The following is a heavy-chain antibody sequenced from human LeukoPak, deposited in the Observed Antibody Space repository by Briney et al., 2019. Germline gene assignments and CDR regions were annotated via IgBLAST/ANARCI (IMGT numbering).Heavy chain of an antibody. V-gene: IGHV4-39*01. CDR3: ARPLSGSSSSHGDAFDI. CDR1: VRSISSSTYY. CDR2: IYYSGST. D-gene: IGHD6-13*01. J-gene: IGHJ3*02. Sequence: SDTLALTCTVCVRSISSSTYYGGWIRQPRAKGLERVGRIYYSGSTYYNAYLKSRVTISADTSKSQFTLKLSSVTAADTAVYYCARPLSGSSSSHGDAFDIWGQGTMVTVSS.